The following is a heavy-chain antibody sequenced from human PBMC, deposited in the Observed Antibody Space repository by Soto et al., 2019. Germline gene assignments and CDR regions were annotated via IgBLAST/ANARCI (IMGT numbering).Heavy chain of an antibody. D-gene: IGHD3-22*01. J-gene: IGHJ5*02. V-gene: IGHV4-39*01. CDR2: IFYSGST. Sequence: SETLSLTCTVSGGSISGSSDYWGWIRQPPGKGLEWIGSIFYSGSTYYNPSLKSRVTLSVDKSKNKFSLKLTSVTAADTSVYYCATDSSYYYDSSAYYSNWFDPWGQGMLVTVSS. CDR1: GGSISGSSDY. CDR3: ATDSSYYYDSSAYYSNWFDP.